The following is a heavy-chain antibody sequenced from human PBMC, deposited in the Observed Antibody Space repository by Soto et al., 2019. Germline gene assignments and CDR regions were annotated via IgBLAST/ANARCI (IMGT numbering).Heavy chain of an antibody. CDR2: INHSGST. CDR3: ARSSPYYYDSSAHGYFDY. Sequence: PSETLSLTCAVYGGSFSGYYWSWIRQPPGKGLEWIGEINHSGSTNYNPSLKSRVTISVDTSKNQFSLKLSSVTAADTAVYYCARSSPYYYDSSAHGYFDYWGQGTLVTVS. J-gene: IGHJ4*02. V-gene: IGHV4-34*01. CDR1: GGSFSGYY. D-gene: IGHD3-22*01.